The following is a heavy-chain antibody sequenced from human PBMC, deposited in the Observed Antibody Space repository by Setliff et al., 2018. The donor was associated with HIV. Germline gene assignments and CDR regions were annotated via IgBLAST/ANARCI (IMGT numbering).Heavy chain of an antibody. J-gene: IGHJ4*02. CDR3: AREIPYSYGGRGHPL. D-gene: IGHD3-22*01. CDR2: VNRGRRT. CDR1: GGSFSDYY. Sequence: KPSETLSLTCALYGGSFSDYYWSWIRQPPGMGLEWIGEVNRGRRTNSNSSLKSRVTISIDTSRNQFSLTVSSVTAADTAVYYCAREIPYSYGGRGHPLWGQGTLVTVSS. V-gene: IGHV4-34*01.